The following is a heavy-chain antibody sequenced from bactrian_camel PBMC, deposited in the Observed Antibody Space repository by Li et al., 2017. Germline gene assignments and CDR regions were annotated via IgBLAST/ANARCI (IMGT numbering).Heavy chain of an antibody. V-gene: IGHV3S1*01. CDR2: IYFGGGT. CDR1: GRSVENFC. CDR3: ASSQALAACDNPLAYHS. J-gene: IGHJ4*01. D-gene: IGHD1*01. Sequence: QLVESGGGSAQPGGSLTLSCEVAGRSVENFCMGWLREAPGKEREEVATIYFGGGTEYHSRVKDRFTISRDTAKNTLYLQMNSLKPEDTAMYYCASSQALAACDNPLAYHSWGQGTQVTVS.